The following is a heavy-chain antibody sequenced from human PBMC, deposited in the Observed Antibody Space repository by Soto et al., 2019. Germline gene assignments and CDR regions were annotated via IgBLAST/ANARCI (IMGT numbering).Heavy chain of an antibody. D-gene: IGHD3-10*01. Sequence: QVQVQQWGAGLLKPSETLSLTCAVYGGSFSGYYWSWIRQPPGKGLEWVGEINHSGSTNYNPSLKTLVTISVNTSKNQFTLKRSSVTAGDSVVYYCARALGLVRGVNSRGRGGMDVWGHGTTVTVSS. J-gene: IGHJ6*02. CDR2: INHSGST. CDR3: ARALGLVRGVNSRGRGGMDV. CDR1: GGSFSGYY. V-gene: IGHV4-34*01.